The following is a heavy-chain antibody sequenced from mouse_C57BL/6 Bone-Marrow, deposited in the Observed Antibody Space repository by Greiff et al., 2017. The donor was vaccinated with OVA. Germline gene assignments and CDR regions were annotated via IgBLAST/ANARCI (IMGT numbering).Heavy chain of an antibody. CDR2: INPSSGYT. CDR3: ARSITTVVFDY. CDR1: GYTFTSYT. Sequence: VQLQQSGAELARPGASVKMSCKASGYTFTSYTMHWVKQRPGQGLEWIGYINPSSGYTKYNQKFKDKATLTADKSSSTAYMQLRSLTSEDSAVYYCARSITTVVFDYWGQGTTLTVSS. J-gene: IGHJ2*01. V-gene: IGHV1-4*01. D-gene: IGHD1-1*01.